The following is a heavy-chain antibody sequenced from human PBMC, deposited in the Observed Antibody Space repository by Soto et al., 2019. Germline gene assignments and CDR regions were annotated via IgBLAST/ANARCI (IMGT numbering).Heavy chain of an antibody. CDR2: VYFSGNT. Sequence: PSETLSLTCTVSGGSLSSYYWTWIRQSPGKGLEWIGYVYFSGNTTYNPSLKSRVTISIDTSKNQFSLRLASVTAADTAFYYCGSVRPSGYVLSWGQGTLGTVSS. D-gene: IGHD6-13*01. CDR1: GGSLSSYY. V-gene: IGHV4-59*01. J-gene: IGHJ4*02. CDR3: GSVRPSGYVLS.